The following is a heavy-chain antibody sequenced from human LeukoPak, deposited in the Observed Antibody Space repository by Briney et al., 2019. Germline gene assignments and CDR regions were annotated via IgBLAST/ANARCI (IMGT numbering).Heavy chain of an antibody. V-gene: IGHV1-69*04. D-gene: IGHD5-18*01. CDR2: IIPILGIA. CDR3: ARRSYGLDFDY. CDR1: GGTFSSYA. J-gene: IGHJ4*02. Sequence: ASVKVSCKASGGTFSSYAISWVRQAPGQGLEWMGRIIPILGIANYAQKFQGRVTITADKSTSTAYMELSSLRSEDTAVYYCARRSYGLDFDYWGQGTLVTVSS.